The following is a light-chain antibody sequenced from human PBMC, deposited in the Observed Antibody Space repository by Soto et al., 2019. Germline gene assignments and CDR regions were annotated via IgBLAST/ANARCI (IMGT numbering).Light chain of an antibody. V-gene: IGKV3-20*01. CDR3: QHYGGSSRT. J-gene: IGKJ1*01. CDR2: GAS. Sequence: VWPQAPGTLSLSPGERATLSCRASQSVSSNFLAWYQQKPAQAPRLLIYGASSRATGIPDRFSGSGSGTDFTLTISRLEPEDFAVYYCQHYGGSSRTFGQGA. CDR1: QSVSSNF.